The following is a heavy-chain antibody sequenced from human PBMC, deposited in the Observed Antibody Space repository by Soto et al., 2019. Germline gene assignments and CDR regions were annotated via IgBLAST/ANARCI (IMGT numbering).Heavy chain of an antibody. D-gene: IGHD2-2*01. CDR3: ARNHRDGYCSSTSCYPFDY. Sequence: SETLSLTCTVSGGSISSGGYYWSWIRQHPGKGLEWIGYIYYSGSTYYNPSLKSRVTISVDTSKNQFSLKLSSVTAADTAVYYCARNHRDGYCSSTSCYPFDYWGQGTLVTVSS. CDR2: IYYSGST. CDR1: GGSISSGGYY. V-gene: IGHV4-31*03. J-gene: IGHJ4*02.